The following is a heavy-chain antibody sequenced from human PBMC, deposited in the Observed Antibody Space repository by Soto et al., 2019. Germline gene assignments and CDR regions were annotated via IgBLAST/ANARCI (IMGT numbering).Heavy chain of an antibody. Sequence: QVQLVESGGGVVQPGRSLRLSCAVSGFSFSACAMHWVRQAPGKGLESVAVLSHDGNSKDYADSVKGRFTISRANSKNTLYLQMNSLRGEDTAVYYCAKSAHDHYFDWLSPYYWGQGILVTVSS. CDR3: AKSAHDHYFDWLSPYY. J-gene: IGHJ4*02. CDR1: GFSFSACA. D-gene: IGHD3-9*01. V-gene: IGHV3-30*18. CDR2: LSHDGNSK.